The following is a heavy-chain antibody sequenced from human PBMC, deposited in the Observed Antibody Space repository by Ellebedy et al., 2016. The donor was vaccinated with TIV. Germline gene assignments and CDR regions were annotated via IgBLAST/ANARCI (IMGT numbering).Heavy chain of an antibody. Sequence: GGSLRLSCSVSGFTFSSYAMHWVRQAPGKGLQYVSAISSNGVTTDYADSVEGRFTISRDNSKNTLYLQMRSLRPEGTAVYYCVKAWHSSSWYSNWFDPWGQGTLVIVSS. CDR3: VKAWHSSSWYSNWFDP. J-gene: IGHJ5*02. D-gene: IGHD6-13*01. CDR1: GFTFSSYA. CDR2: ISSNGVTT. V-gene: IGHV3-64D*09.